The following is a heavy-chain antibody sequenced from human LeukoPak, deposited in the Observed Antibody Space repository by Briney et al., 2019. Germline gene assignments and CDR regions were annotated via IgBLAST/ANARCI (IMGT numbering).Heavy chain of an antibody. D-gene: IGHD5-24*01. CDR1: GGSISSSSYY. V-gene: IGHV4-39*01. J-gene: IGHJ5*02. Sequence: SETLSLTCTVSGGSISSSSYYWGWIRQPPGKGLEWIASICYSRSTYYNPSLKRRVTISGDTSNNQFSLKLSSVTAADTAVYYCARGDGYNFRFDPWGQGTLVTVSS. CDR2: ICYSRST. CDR3: ARGDGYNFRFDP.